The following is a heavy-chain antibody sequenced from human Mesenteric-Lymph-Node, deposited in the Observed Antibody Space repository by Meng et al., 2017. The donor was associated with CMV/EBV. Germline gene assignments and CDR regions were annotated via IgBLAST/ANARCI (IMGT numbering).Heavy chain of an antibody. CDR3: AKARGYSYGTLSYGMDV. CDR1: GFTFSSYG. CDR2: IWYDGSNK. Sequence: GGSLRLSCAASGFTFSSYGMHWVRQAPGKGLEWVAVIWYDGSNKYYADSVKGRFTISRDNSKNTLYLQMNSLRAEDTAVYYCAKARGYSYGTLSYGMDVWGQGTTVTVSS. D-gene: IGHD5-18*01. J-gene: IGHJ6*02. V-gene: IGHV3-33*06.